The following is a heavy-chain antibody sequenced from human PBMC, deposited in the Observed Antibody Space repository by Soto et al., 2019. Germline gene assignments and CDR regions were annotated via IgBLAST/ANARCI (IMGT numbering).Heavy chain of an antibody. CDR1: GGSISSGDYY. Sequence: SETLSLTCTVSGGSISSGDYYWSWIRQPPGKGLEGIGYIYYSGSTYYNPSLKSRVTISVDTSKNQFSLKLSSVTAADTAVYYCARDRAVAGKLGYYYYYGMDVWGQGTTVTVSS. CDR3: ARDRAVAGKLGYYYYYGMDV. CDR2: IYYSGST. J-gene: IGHJ6*02. V-gene: IGHV4-30-4*01. D-gene: IGHD6-19*01.